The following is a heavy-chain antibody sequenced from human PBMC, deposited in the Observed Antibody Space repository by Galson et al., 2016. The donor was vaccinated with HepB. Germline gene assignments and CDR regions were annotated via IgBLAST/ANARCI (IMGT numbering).Heavy chain of an antibody. CDR1: GFTFSDGY. CDR3: AKHYYDISHFYCAFDI. D-gene: IGHD3-22*01. J-gene: IGHJ3*02. V-gene: IGHV3-11*06. Sequence: SLRLSCATSGFTFSDGYMSWIRQAPGKGLEWISYISAGGSHTNYADSMKGRFTISRDIAQTSLYLQMNSLRVEDTAVYYCAKHYYDISHFYCAFDIWGLGTMVTVSS. CDR2: ISAGGSHT.